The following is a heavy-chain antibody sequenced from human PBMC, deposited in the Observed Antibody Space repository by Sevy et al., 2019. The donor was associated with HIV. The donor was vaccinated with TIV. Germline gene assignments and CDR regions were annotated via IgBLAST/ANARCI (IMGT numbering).Heavy chain of an antibody. CDR3: ASETDNSARWLDP. D-gene: IGHD4-4*01. V-gene: IGHV3-33*01. J-gene: IGHJ5*02. Sequence: GGSLRLSCAASGFTFNFHGMHWVRQAPGKGLEWVAFIWHDGSNKYMADSVKGRFTISRDNSKNTLFLQMNSLTVEDTAAYSCASETDNSARWLDPWGQGTLVTVSS. CDR2: IWHDGSNK. CDR1: GFTFNFHG.